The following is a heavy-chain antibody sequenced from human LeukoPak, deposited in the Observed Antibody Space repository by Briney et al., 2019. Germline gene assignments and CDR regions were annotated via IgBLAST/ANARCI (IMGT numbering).Heavy chain of an antibody. V-gene: IGHV1-69*05. Sequence: SVKVSCKPSGGTSSSYAISSVRQAPGQGLEWMGRIIPIFGTANYAQKFQGRVTITTDESTSTAYMELSSLRSEDTAVYYCAAADFDYWGQGTLVTVSS. J-gene: IGHJ4*02. CDR2: IIPIFGTA. CDR3: AAADFDY. CDR1: GGTSSSYA. D-gene: IGHD6-13*01.